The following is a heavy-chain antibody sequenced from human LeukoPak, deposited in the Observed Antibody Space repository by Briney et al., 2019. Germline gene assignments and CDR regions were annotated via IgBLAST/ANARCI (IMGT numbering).Heavy chain of an antibody. Sequence: PGGSLRLSCAASGFTFSSYWMSWVRQAPGKGLEWVANIKQDGSEKYYVDSVKGRFTISRDNAKNSLYLQMNSLRAEDTAVYYCAREPEGPYYDFWSGYYKSEYFDYWGQGTLVAVSS. CDR1: GFTFSSYW. V-gene: IGHV3-7*01. CDR3: AREPEGPYYDFWSGYYKSEYFDY. CDR2: IKQDGSEK. D-gene: IGHD3-3*01. J-gene: IGHJ4*02.